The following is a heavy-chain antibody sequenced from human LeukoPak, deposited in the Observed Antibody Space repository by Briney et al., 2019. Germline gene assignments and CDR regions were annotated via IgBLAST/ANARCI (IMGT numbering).Heavy chain of an antibody. Sequence: GGSLRLSCAASGFTFADHYVDWVRQAPGKGLEWVGRSRNKATSYTTEYAASVKGRFIISRDDSKNSLYLQMNSLKTEDTAVYYCARDLDYGGNSEAFDIWGQGTMVTVSS. D-gene: IGHD4-23*01. J-gene: IGHJ3*02. V-gene: IGHV3-72*01. CDR2: SRNKATSYTT. CDR1: GFTFADHY. CDR3: ARDLDYGGNSEAFDI.